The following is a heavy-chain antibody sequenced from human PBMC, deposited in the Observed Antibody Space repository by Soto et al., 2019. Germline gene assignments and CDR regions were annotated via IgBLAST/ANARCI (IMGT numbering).Heavy chain of an antibody. V-gene: IGHV1-69*06. CDR2: IIPIFGTA. CDR3: ARDASSGYRLKKNWFDP. CDR1: GGTFSSDA. Sequence: AASVKVSCKASGGTFSSDAISWVRQAPGQGLEWMGGIIPIFGTANYAQKFQGRVTITADKSTSTAYMELSSLRSEDTAVYYCARDASSGYRLKKNWFDPWGQGTLVTVSS. J-gene: IGHJ5*02. D-gene: IGHD3-22*01.